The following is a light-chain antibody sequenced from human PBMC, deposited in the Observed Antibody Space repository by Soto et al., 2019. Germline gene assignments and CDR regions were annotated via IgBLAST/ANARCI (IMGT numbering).Light chain of an antibody. Sequence: DIVMTQSPATLSVAPGERVTFSCRASQGVSRKLAWYQHKPGQAPRLLISGASTGATGIPARFSGSGSGTEFTLTISSLQSEDCVIYYCQQYHTWPITFGGGTKVEIK. CDR1: QGVSRK. CDR3: QQYHTWPIT. J-gene: IGKJ4*01. V-gene: IGKV3-15*01. CDR2: GAS.